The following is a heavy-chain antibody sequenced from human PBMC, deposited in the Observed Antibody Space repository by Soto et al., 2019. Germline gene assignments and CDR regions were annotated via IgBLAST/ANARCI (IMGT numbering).Heavy chain of an antibody. D-gene: IGHD1-26*01. V-gene: IGHV4-59*01. Sequence: PSETLSLTCTVSGGSISSYYWSWIRQPPGKGLEWIGYIYYSGSTNYNPSLKSRVTISVDTSKNQFSLKLSSVTAADTAVYYCARGVGATRPAYFQHWGQGTTAPVSS. CDR2: IYYSGST. CDR3: ARGVGATRPAYFQH. CDR1: GGSISSYY. J-gene: IGHJ1*01.